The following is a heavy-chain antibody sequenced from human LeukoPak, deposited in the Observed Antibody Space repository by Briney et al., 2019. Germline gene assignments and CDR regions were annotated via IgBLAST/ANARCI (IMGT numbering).Heavy chain of an antibody. CDR1: GYTFTGYY. Sequence: GASVKVSCKASGYTFTGYYMHWVRQAPGQGLEWMGWINPNSGGTNYAQKFQGRVTMTRDTSISTAYMELSRLRSDDTAVYYCARAHGDVRRVILSYYYYYYMDVWGKGTTVTVSS. V-gene: IGHV1-2*02. D-gene: IGHD3-10*02. J-gene: IGHJ6*03. CDR2: INPNSGGT. CDR3: ARAHGDVRRVILSYYYYYYMDV.